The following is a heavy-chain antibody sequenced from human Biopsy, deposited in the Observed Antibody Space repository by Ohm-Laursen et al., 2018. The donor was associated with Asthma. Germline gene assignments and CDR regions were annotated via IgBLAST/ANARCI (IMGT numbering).Heavy chain of an antibody. J-gene: IGHJ4*02. V-gene: IGHV4-30-2*06. D-gene: IGHD2-21*02. CDR2: IYRNGDT. Sequence: SQTLSLTCAVSGDSIDSGDYSWTWIRQSPGVGLEWIGYIYRNGDTYYNPTLKNRVTISIDRSKNQFSLRLRSVTAADTAVYYCARGWNCGGDCYSLDSWGQGTLGTVSS. CDR1: GDSIDSGDYS. CDR3: ARGWNCGGDCYSLDS.